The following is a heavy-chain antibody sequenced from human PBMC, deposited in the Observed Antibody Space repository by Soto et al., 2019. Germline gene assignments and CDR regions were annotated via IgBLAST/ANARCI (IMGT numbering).Heavy chain of an antibody. Sequence: GGSLRLSCAASGFTFSRYWMSWVRQAPGKGLEWVANIKEDGSEKYYVDSVKGRFTISRDNAKYSVYLQMNSLRAEDTAVYYCARAHSLGGYRYVNFDGGGGEPRVTVSS. D-gene: IGHD5-18*01. CDR2: IKEDGSEK. CDR1: GFTFSRYW. CDR3: ARAHSLGGYRYVNFDG. J-gene: IGHJ4*02. V-gene: IGHV3-7*03.